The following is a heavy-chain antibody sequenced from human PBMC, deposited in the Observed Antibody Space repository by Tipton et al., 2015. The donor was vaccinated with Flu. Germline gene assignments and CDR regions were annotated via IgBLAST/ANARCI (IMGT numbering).Heavy chain of an antibody. D-gene: IGHD4-11*01. CDR2: IHRTGNA. Sequence: TLSLTCSVSGDSVASDYFWGWIRQPPGKGLEWIGNIHRTGNAYYNPSLKIRLSISVDKSKNHFPLRLTSVTAADTAVYFCARRDYSSYVSEPKNWFDPWGQGTLVTVSS. CDR1: GDSVASDYF. J-gene: IGHJ5*02. CDR3: ARRDYSSYVSEPKNWFDP. V-gene: IGHV4-38-2*01.